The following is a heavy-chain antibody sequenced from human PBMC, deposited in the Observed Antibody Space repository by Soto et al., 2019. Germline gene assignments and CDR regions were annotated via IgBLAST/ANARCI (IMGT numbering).Heavy chain of an antibody. D-gene: IGHD2-15*01. V-gene: IGHV4-30-2*03. Sequence: SETLSLTCAVSGGSISSGGYSWSWIRQPPGKGLEWIGSIYYSGGTYYNPSLKSRVTISVDTSKNQFSLKLSSVTAADTAVYYCARSGYCSGGSCYFDDGGYFDYWGQGTLVTVSS. J-gene: IGHJ4*02. CDR2: IYYSGGT. CDR1: GGSISSGGYS. CDR3: ARSGYCSGGSCYFDDGGYFDY.